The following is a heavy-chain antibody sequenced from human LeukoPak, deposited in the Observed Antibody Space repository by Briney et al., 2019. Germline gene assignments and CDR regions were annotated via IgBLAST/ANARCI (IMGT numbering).Heavy chain of an antibody. CDR1: GYTFTGCY. V-gene: IGHV1-2*02. Sequence: ASVKASCKASGYTFTGCYMHWVRQAPGQGPEWMGWINPNSGGTNYAQKFQGRVTMTRDTSISTAYMELSRLRSDDTAVYYCATGGSWNHIGVLDYWGQGTLVTVSS. D-gene: IGHD3-10*01. J-gene: IGHJ4*02. CDR3: ATGGSWNHIGVLDY. CDR2: INPNSGGT.